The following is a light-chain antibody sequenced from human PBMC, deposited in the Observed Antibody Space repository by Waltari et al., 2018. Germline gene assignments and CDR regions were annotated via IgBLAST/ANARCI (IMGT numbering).Light chain of an antibody. Sequence: QSALTQPASVSGSPGQSIPISCTGTSSDVGNYNRVSWYQQHPGKAPKLMIYAVRKRPSGVSDRFSGSKSGDMASLTISGLQPEDEAEYFCSSYAGSSKGVFGGGTKVTVL. CDR1: SSDVGNYNR. J-gene: IGLJ2*01. CDR2: AVR. CDR3: SSYAGSSKGV. V-gene: IGLV2-23*02.